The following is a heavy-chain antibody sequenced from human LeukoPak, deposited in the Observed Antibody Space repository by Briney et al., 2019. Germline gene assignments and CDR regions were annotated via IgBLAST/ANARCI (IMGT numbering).Heavy chain of an antibody. Sequence: SQTLSLTCTVSGSSISSGNYYWSWVRQPAGKGLQWIGRLHTSGSTNYNPSLGSRVTISVDTSENQFSLKLRSMTAADTAVYYCARDRGGIVGDTNAFDIWGQGTMVTVSS. CDR2: LHTSGST. D-gene: IGHD1-26*01. J-gene: IGHJ3*02. V-gene: IGHV4-61*02. CDR3: ARDRGGIVGDTNAFDI. CDR1: GSSISSGNYY.